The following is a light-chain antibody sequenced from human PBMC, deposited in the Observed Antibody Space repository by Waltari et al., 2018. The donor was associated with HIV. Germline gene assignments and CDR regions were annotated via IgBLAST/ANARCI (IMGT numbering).Light chain of an antibody. CDR3: QSYDRRLMWV. CDR2: QNI. CDR1: SSNIGAGYD. Sequence: HSLLTQPPSVSGAPGQRVTISCTGSSSNIGAGYDVHWYQKYPGTAPKLLIFQNINRPSGVPDRFSGSKSVTSASLVITGLQAEDEAYYYCQSYDRRLMWVFGGGTSLTV. V-gene: IGLV1-40*01. J-gene: IGLJ2*01.